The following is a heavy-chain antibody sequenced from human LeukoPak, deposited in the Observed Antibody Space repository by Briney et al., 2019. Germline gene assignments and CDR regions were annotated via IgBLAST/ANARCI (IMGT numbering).Heavy chain of an antibody. V-gene: IGHV4-4*07. Sequence: SETLSLTCTVSGGSISSYYWSWIRQPAGKGLEWIGRIYTSGSTNYNPSLKSRVTVSVDTSKNQFSLKLSSVTAADTAVYYCARASPYSFSTPFDNWGQGTLVTVSS. D-gene: IGHD3-16*01. CDR1: GGSISSYY. CDR2: IYTSGST. CDR3: ARASPYSFSTPFDN. J-gene: IGHJ4*02.